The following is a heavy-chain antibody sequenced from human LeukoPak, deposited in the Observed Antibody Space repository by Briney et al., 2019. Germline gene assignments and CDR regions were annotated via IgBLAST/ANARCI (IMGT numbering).Heavy chain of an antibody. V-gene: IGHV1-46*01. CDR2: MNPSGGSR. D-gene: IGHD3-22*01. Sequence: GASVKVSCKAFGYTFTSNYMHWVRQAPGQGLEWMGIMNPSGGSRSYAQKFQGRVTMTRDTSSSTVYMELSSLRSEDTAVYYCARGGPPYESSGSVDYWGQGTLVTVSS. CDR1: GYTFTSNY. CDR3: ARGGPPYESSGSVDY. J-gene: IGHJ4*02.